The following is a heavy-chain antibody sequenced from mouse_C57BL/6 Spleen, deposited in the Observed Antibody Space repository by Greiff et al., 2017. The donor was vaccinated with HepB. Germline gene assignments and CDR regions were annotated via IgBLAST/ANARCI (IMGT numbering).Heavy chain of an antibody. V-gene: IGHV1-80*01. D-gene: IGHD1-1*01. CDR3: AREYYGSSYDYYAMDY. CDR1: GYAFSSYW. Sequence: VQLQQSGAELVKPGASVKISCKASGYAFSSYWMNWVKQRPGKGLEWIGQIYPGDGDTNYNGKFKGKATLTADKSSSTAYMQLSSLTSEDSAVYFCAREYYGSSYDYYAMDYWGQGTSVTVSS. J-gene: IGHJ4*01. CDR2: IYPGDGDT.